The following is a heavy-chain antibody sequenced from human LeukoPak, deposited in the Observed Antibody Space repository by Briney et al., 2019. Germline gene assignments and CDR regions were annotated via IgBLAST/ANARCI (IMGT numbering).Heavy chain of an antibody. CDR3: ARIPVDTAMVLGGFDY. CDR2: IYHSGST. V-gene: IGHV4-38-2*02. Sequence: SETLSLTCTVSGYSISSGYYWGWIRQPPGKGLEWIGSIYHSGSTYYNPSLKSRVTISVGTSKNQFSLKLSSVTAADTAVYYCARIPVDTAMVLGGFDYWGQGTLVTVSS. CDR1: GYSISSGYY. J-gene: IGHJ4*02. D-gene: IGHD5-18*01.